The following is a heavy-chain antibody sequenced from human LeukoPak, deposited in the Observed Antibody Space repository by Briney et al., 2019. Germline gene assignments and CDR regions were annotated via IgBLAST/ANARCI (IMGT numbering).Heavy chain of an antibody. D-gene: IGHD6-13*01. CDR2: INWYGGNT. CDR1: GFTFDDYG. CDR3: ARHVAAGTVDY. J-gene: IGHJ4*02. V-gene: IGHV3-20*04. Sequence: GGSLRLSCAASGFTFDDYGMSWVRQAPGKGLEWVSGINWYGGNTGYADPVKGRFTISRDNAKNSLYLQMNSLRAEDTAVYYCARHVAAGTVDYWGKGTLVTVSS.